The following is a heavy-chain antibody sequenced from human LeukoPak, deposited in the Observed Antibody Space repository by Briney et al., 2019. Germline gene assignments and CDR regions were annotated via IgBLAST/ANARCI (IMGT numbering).Heavy chain of an antibody. J-gene: IGHJ4*02. Sequence: SETLSLTCTVSGGSISSSSQYWGWLRQPPGTGLEWLGSIHFTGSIYYNPSLKSRVSISVDPSKNQFSLKLTSVTAADTAVYYCARDLGKWELLYYFDYWGQGTLVTVSS. D-gene: IGHD3-10*01. CDR3: ARDLGKWELLYYFDY. CDR2: IHFTGSI. V-gene: IGHV4-39*07. CDR1: GGSISSSSQY.